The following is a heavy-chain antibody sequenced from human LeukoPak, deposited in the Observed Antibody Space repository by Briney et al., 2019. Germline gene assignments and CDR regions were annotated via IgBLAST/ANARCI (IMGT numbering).Heavy chain of an antibody. V-gene: IGHV3-33*01. J-gene: IGHJ4*02. Sequence: GGSLRLSCAASGFTSSSYGMHWVRQAPGKGLEWVAVIWHDGRNKYYADSVKGRFTISRDNSKNTLYLQVNSLRAEDTAVYYCARDRGSNDPIDYWGQGTLVTVSS. CDR1: GFTSSSYG. CDR2: IWHDGRNK. CDR3: ARDRGSNDPIDY. D-gene: IGHD2-15*01.